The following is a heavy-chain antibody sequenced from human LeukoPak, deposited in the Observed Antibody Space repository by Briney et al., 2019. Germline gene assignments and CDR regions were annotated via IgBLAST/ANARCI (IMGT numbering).Heavy chain of an antibody. CDR1: GFTFSSYG. Sequence: PGGPLRLSCAASGFTFSSYGMHWVRQAPGKGLEWVAVISYDGSNKYYADSVKGRFTISRDNSKNTLYLQMNSLRAEDTAVYYCAKDLSYGDYGVFDLWGRGTLVTVSS. D-gene: IGHD4-17*01. V-gene: IGHV3-30*18. J-gene: IGHJ2*01. CDR3: AKDLSYGDYGVFDL. CDR2: ISYDGSNK.